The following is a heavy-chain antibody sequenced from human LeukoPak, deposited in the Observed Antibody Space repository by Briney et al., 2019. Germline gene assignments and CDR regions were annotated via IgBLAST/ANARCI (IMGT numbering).Heavy chain of an antibody. V-gene: IGHV4-59*01. CDR1: GGSISSYY. CDR3: ARATVTSLDYYYYMDV. CDR2: IYSSGST. J-gene: IGHJ6*03. D-gene: IGHD4-11*01. Sequence: SETLSLTCTVSGGSISSYYWSWIRQPPGKGLEWIGYIYSSGSTNYNPSLKSRVTISVDTSKNQFSLKLSSVTAADTAVYYCARATVTSLDYYYYMDVWGKGTTVTVSS.